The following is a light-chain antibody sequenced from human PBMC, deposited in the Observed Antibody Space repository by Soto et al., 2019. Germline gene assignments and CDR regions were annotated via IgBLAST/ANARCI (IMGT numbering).Light chain of an antibody. Sequence: EIVLTQSPGTLSLSPGERATLSCRASQSVSRYLAWYQQKPGQAPRLLIYDASYRATGIPDRFSGSGSGTDFTLTINRVAPEDFAVYYCQQYVSLPITFGQGTRLEIK. J-gene: IGKJ5*01. CDR3: QQYVSLPIT. CDR2: DAS. V-gene: IGKV3-20*01. CDR1: QSVSRY.